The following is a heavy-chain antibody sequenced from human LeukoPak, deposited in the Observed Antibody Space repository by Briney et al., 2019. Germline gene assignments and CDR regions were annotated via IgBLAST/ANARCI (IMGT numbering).Heavy chain of an antibody. CDR1: GFTFSSYA. J-gene: IGHJ4*02. Sequence: GGSLRLSCAASGFTFSSYAMNWVRQAPGKGLEWVSAISGSGGSTYYADSVKGRFTISRDNSKNTLFMQMNSLRAEDTAVYYCAKRYCSGGTCYPLDYWGQGTLVTVSS. V-gene: IGHV3-23*01. D-gene: IGHD2-15*01. CDR3: AKRYCSGGTCYPLDY. CDR2: ISGSGGST.